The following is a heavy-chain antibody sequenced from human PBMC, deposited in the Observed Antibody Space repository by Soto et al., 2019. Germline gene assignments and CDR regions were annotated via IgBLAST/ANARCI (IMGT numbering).Heavy chain of an antibody. CDR3: ARDNYGDTYYFDY. Sequence: PSLTCTVSGGSISSHSWSWIRHGAGWGLEWIGYIYYSGSTYYNPSLKSRVTISVDTSKNQFSLKLSSVTATDTAVYYCARDNYGDTYYFDYWGQGTLVTVSS. J-gene: IGHJ4*02. CDR2: IYYSGST. V-gene: IGHV4-59*11. D-gene: IGHD4-17*01. CDR1: GGSISSHS.